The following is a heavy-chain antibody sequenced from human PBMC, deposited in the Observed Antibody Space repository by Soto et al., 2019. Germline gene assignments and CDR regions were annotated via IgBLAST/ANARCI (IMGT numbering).Heavy chain of an antibody. V-gene: IGHV2-5*02. CDR2: IYWADDK. D-gene: IGHD2-2*01. CDR1: GFSITGNGEG. J-gene: IGHJ4*02. Sequence: GPTLVNPTQTLTLTCTFSGFSITGNGEGVGWIRQPPGKALEWLALIYWADDKRYSPSLRNRLTITLDNSKDQVILTMTDMGPADTATYYCAHGYVQLLATFHYFDSWGQGTQVTVSS. CDR3: AHGYVQLLATFHYFDS.